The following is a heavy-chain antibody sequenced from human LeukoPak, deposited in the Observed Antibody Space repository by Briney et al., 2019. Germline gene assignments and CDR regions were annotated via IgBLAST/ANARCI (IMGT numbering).Heavy chain of an antibody. CDR1: GGSFSGYY. V-gene: IGHV4-34*01. Sequence: SETLSLTCAVYGGSFSGYYWSWIRQPPGKGLEWIGEINHSGSTNYNPSLKSRVTISVDTSKNQFSLKLSSVTAADTAVYYCARGWPYLLVVLPNAAFDIWGQGTMVTVSS. CDR2: INHSGST. D-gene: IGHD2-8*02. J-gene: IGHJ3*02. CDR3: ARGWPYLLVVLPNAAFDI.